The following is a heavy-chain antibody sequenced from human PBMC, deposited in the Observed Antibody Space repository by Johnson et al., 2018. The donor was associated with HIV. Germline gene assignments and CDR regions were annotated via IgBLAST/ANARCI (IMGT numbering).Heavy chain of an antibody. Sequence: VQLVESGGGLVQPGRSLRLSCAASGFTFDDYAMDWVRQAPGKGLEWVSGISWNSGSIGYADSVKGRFTISRDNAKNSLYLQMNSLRAEDTALYYCARADRDSGTYHDAFDIWGQGTMVTVSS. CDR1: GFTFDDYA. D-gene: IGHD1-26*01. J-gene: IGHJ3*02. CDR3: ARADRDSGTYHDAFDI. CDR2: ISWNSGSI. V-gene: IGHV3-9*01.